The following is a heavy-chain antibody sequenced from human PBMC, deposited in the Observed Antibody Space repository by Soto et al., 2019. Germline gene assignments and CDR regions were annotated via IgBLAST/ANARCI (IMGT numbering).Heavy chain of an antibody. Sequence: PXRSLRIPFAAAGFTFSTYCMHWVRQAPGKGLVWVSRIKTDGSVTTYADSVKGRFTISRDNAKNTLYLQMNTLRAEDTAVYYCARDLGGSHDYWGRGTLVTVPS. D-gene: IGHD3-16*01. J-gene: IGHJ4*02. CDR1: GFTFSTYC. CDR3: ARDLGGSHDY. CDR2: IKTDGSVT. V-gene: IGHV3-74*01.